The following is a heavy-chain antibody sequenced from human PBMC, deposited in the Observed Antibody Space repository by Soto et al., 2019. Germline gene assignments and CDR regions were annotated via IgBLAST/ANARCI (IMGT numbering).Heavy chain of an antibody. CDR3: AGRGAAASGSTKNYYYYYGMDV. CDR2: IYPGDSDT. CDR1: VWSFNSYW. V-gene: IGHV5-51*01. D-gene: IGHD6-13*01. Sequence: RDSLNMSCKGSVWSFNSYWIGWLSQMHGKSLQSTGIIYPGDSDTRYSPSFQGQGTLSADKSISTAYLQWSSLKASDTAMYYCAGRGAAASGSTKNYYYYYGMDVWGQGTTVTGSS. J-gene: IGHJ6*02.